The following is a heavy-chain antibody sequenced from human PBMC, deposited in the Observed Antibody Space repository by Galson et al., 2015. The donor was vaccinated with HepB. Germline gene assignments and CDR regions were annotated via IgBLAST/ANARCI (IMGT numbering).Heavy chain of an antibody. J-gene: IGHJ4*02. V-gene: IGHV2-5*02. CDR3: ARLDGTMVRGVIWFDY. CDR1: GFSLSTSGVG. D-gene: IGHD3-10*01. Sequence: PALVKPTPTLTLTCTLSGFSLSTSGVGVGWIRQPPGKALEWLALIYWDDDKRYSPSLKSRLTITKDTSKNQVVLTMTNMDPVDTATYYCARLDGTMVRGVIWFDYWGQGTLVTVSS. CDR2: IYWDDDK.